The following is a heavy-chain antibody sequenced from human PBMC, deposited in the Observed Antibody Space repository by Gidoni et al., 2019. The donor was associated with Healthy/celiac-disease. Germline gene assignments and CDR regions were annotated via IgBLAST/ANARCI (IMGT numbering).Heavy chain of an antibody. D-gene: IGHD3-22*01. CDR3: AKDASYDSSGYSYY. CDR2: ISGGGVST. CDR1: GLTCSCYA. Sequence: GQPLESGGGLVQPGGSLRLSCAASGLTCSCYAMSWVRQAPGKGLEWVSAISGGGVSTCYAVSLKGRFTVSRDNSKNTLYLQMNSLSAEDTAVCYCAKDASYDSSGYSYYWGQGTLVTVSS. V-gene: IGHV3-23*01. J-gene: IGHJ4*02.